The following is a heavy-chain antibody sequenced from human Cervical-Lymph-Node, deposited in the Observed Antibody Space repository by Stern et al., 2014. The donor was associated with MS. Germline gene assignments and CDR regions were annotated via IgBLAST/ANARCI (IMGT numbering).Heavy chain of an antibody. CDR1: GGSISSGEHY. CDR3: ARASGSASIFFDY. J-gene: IGHJ4*02. V-gene: IGHV4-30-4*01. D-gene: IGHD2-2*01. Sequence: QVQLQESGPGLVKPSQTLSLTCTVSGGSISSGEHYWSWIRQSPRKGLEWIGYKYYSGHTYYNPSLKSRVTISGDTSKNQFSLRLSSVTAADTAVYYCARASGSASIFFDYWGQGTLVTVSS. CDR2: KYYSGHT.